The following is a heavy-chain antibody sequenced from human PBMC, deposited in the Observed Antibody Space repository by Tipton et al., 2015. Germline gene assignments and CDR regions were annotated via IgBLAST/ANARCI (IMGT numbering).Heavy chain of an antibody. Sequence: TLSLTCTVSGGSMNYFYWSWIRQPPGKGLEWIGYIYYSGSTNYNPSLKSRVTISVDTSKIQFSLKLNSVTAADTAVYYCARARGRHGGLFDSWGQGTLVTVSS. D-gene: IGHD4-23*01. V-gene: IGHV4-59*01. CDR1: GGSMNYFY. CDR2: IYYSGST. J-gene: IGHJ4*02. CDR3: ARARGRHGGLFDS.